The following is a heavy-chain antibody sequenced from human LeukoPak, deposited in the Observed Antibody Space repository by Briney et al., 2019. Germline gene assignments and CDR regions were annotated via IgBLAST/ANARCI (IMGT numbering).Heavy chain of an antibody. Sequence: SETLSLTCIDSGGSISSYYWSWIRPPPGKRLEWIGHIYYSVSPTYNPSLKSGVTISVAMSKTQFSLKLRSWAAADRSVNTGARGSSWYSYHYNWFDPWGQGTLVTVSS. J-gene: IGHJ5*02. CDR2: IYYSVSP. CDR3: ARGSSWYSYHYNWFDP. V-gene: IGHV4-59*01. D-gene: IGHD6-13*01. CDR1: GGSISSYY.